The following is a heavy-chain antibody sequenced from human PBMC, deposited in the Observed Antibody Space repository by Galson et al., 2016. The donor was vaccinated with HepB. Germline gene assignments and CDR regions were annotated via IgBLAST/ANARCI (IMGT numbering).Heavy chain of an antibody. Sequence: SLRLSCAASGFTFDDHAMHWVRQAPGKGLEWVSGTSWNSGSIGYADSVKGRFTISRDNDKNSLHLQMNILRAEDTALYYCARGRGSNWRDAFDIWGQGTMVTVSS. J-gene: IGHJ3*02. V-gene: IGHV3-9*01. CDR3: ARGRGSNWRDAFDI. D-gene: IGHD6-13*01. CDR2: TSWNSGSI. CDR1: GFTFDDHA.